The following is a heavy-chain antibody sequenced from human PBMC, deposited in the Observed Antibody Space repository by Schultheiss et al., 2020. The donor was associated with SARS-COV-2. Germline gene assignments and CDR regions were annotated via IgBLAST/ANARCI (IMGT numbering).Heavy chain of an antibody. Sequence: ASVKVSCKASGGTFSSYTISWVRQAPGQGLEWMGWMNPNSGNTGYAQKFQGRVTMTRNTSISTAYMELSSLRSEDTAVYYCARAPIVYAIRYFDYWGQGTLVTVSS. J-gene: IGHJ4*02. D-gene: IGHD2-8*01. CDR2: MNPNSGNT. CDR1: GGTFSSYT. V-gene: IGHV1-8*02. CDR3: ARAPIVYAIRYFDY.